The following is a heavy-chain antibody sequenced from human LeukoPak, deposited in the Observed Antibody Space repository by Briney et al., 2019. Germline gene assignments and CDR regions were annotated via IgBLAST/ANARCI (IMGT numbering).Heavy chain of an antibody. Sequence: GSSVKVSCKASGGTFSSYAISWVRQAPGQGLEWMGGIIPIFGTANYAQKFQGRVTITADESTSTAYMELSGLRSEDTAVYYCARARVGAPPRDAFDIWGQGTMVTVSS. CDR1: GGTFSSYA. J-gene: IGHJ3*02. D-gene: IGHD3-3*01. CDR2: IIPIFGTA. CDR3: ARARVGAPPRDAFDI. V-gene: IGHV1-69*01.